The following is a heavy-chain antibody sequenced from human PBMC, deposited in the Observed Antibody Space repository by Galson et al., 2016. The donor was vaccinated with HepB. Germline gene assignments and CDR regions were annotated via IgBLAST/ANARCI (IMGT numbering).Heavy chain of an antibody. Sequence: SLRLSCAASGFPFSDYYMTWIRQTPGKGLEWVTHMSSRGIYTKYADSVKGRFTISRDNAKNSLYLQMNSLRAEDTAVYYCAREPVRLDDLLTGPPKNPDYWGQGTLATVSS. CDR2: MSSRGIYT. J-gene: IGHJ4*02. CDR3: AREPVRLDDLLTGPPKNPDY. CDR1: GFPFSDYY. D-gene: IGHD3-9*01. V-gene: IGHV3-11*06.